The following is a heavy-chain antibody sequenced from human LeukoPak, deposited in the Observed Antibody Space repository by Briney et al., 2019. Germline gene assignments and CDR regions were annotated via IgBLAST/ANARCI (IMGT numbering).Heavy chain of an antibody. J-gene: IGHJ6*03. CDR2: IYYSGST. D-gene: IGHD4-11*01. CDR3: ARGYRENYYYYYYLDV. CDR1: GDSIITGDYS. Sequence: SETLSLTCTVSGDSIITGDYSWIWIRQPPGKGLEWIGYIYYSGSTYYNPSLKSRVTISVDTSKNQFSLKLSSVTAADTAVYYCARGYRENYYYYYYLDVWGKGTTVTVSS. V-gene: IGHV4-30-4*08.